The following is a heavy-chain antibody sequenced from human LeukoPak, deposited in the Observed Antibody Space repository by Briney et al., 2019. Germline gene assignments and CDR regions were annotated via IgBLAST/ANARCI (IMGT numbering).Heavy chain of an antibody. CDR1: GFTFSSYS. CDR2: ISSSSSYI. D-gene: IGHD3-22*01. CDR3: AKDRSYYDRSVAGD. V-gene: IGHV3-21*04. J-gene: IGHJ4*02. Sequence: GGSLRLSCAASGFTFSSYSMNWVRQAPGKGLEWVSSISSSSSYIYYADSVKGRFTISRDNAKNSLYLQMNSLRAEDTAVYYCAKDRSYYDRSVAGDWGQGTLVTVSS.